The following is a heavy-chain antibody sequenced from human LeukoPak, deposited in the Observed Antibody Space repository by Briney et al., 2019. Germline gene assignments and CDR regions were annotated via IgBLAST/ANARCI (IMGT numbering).Heavy chain of an antibody. J-gene: IGHJ4*02. D-gene: IGHD3-3*01. V-gene: IGHV3-23*01. CDR1: GFTFSSYA. Sequence: GGSLRLSCAASGFTFSSYAMSWVRQAPGKGLEWVSAISGSGGSTYYADSVKGRFTISRDNSKNTLYLQMNSLRAEDTAVYYCAKHFTIFGVIIPFFDYWGQGTLVTVSS. CDR2: ISGSGGST. CDR3: AKHFTIFGVIIPFFDY.